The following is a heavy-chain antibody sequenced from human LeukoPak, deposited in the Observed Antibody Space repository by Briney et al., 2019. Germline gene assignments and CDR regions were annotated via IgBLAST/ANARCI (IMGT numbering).Heavy chain of an antibody. CDR2: IYYSGST. CDR3: ARDSLLWSGYYNWFDP. V-gene: IGHV4-59*01. D-gene: IGHD3-3*01. Sequence: SETLSLTCTVSGGSIGSYYWSWIRQPPGKGLEWMGYIYYSGSTNYNPSLKSRVTISVDTSKNQFYLKLSSVTAADTAVYYCARDSLLWSGYYNWFDPWGQGPLVTVSS. J-gene: IGHJ5*02. CDR1: GGSIGSYY.